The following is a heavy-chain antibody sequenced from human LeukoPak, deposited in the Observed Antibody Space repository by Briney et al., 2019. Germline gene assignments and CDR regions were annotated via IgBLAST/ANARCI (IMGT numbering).Heavy chain of an antibody. CDR2: IYYSGST. D-gene: IGHD4-23*01. Sequence: SETLSLTCTVSGGSISSYYWSWIRQPPGKGLEWIGYIYYSGSTNYNPSLKSRVTISVDTSKNQFSLKLRSVTAADTAVYYCARVRRWGNAFDIWGQGTMVTVSS. J-gene: IGHJ3*02. V-gene: IGHV4-59*01. CDR3: ARVRRWGNAFDI. CDR1: GGSISSYY.